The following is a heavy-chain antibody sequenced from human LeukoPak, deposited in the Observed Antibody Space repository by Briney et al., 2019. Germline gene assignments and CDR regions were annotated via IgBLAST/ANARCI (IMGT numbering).Heavy chain of an antibody. Sequence: PGGSLRLSCAASGFTFSSYSMNWVRQAPGKGLEWVSSISSSSSYIYYADSVKGRFTISRDNAKNSLYLQMNSLRAEDTAVYYCASEWELTLFDYWGQGTLVTVSS. CDR2: ISSSSSYI. CDR1: GFTFSSYS. CDR3: ASEWELTLFDY. V-gene: IGHV3-21*01. D-gene: IGHD1-26*01. J-gene: IGHJ4*02.